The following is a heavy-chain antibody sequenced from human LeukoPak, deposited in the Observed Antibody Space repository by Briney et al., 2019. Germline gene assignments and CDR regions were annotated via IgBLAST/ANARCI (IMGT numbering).Heavy chain of an antibody. V-gene: IGHV4-59*12. Sequence: PSETLSLTCTVSGGSISSYYWSWIRQPPGKGLDCIGYIYYSGTTNYNPSLMSRVTISLDTSKNQFSLKLSSVTAADTAVYYCARDRGVPAAMGWPNWFDPWGQGTLVTVSS. CDR1: GGSISSYY. CDR3: ARDRGVPAAMGWPNWFDP. J-gene: IGHJ5*02. D-gene: IGHD2-2*01. CDR2: IYYSGTT.